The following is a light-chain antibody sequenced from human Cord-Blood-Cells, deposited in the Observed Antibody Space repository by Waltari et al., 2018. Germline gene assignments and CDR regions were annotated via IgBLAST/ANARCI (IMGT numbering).Light chain of an antibody. CDR1: QSISSW. V-gene: IGKV1-5*01. J-gene: IGKJ5*01. CDR3: QQYNSYSIT. Sequence: DIQMTQSPSTLSASVGDRVTITCRASQSISSWLAWYQQKPGKAPKLLIYDASSLESGVPSRFSGSGSVTEFPLTISSLQPDDFATYYCQQYNSYSITFGQWTRLEIK. CDR2: DAS.